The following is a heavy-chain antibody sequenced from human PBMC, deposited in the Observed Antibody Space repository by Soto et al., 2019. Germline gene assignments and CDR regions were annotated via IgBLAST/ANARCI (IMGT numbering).Heavy chain of an antibody. Sequence: LSLTCTVSGGSISSSSYYWGWIRQPPGKGLEWIGSIYYSGSTYYNPSLKSRVTISVDTSKNQFSLKLSSVTAADAAVYYCARHKKIIGYCSGGSCYGTTYYFDYWGQGTLVTVSS. J-gene: IGHJ4*02. CDR2: IYYSGST. V-gene: IGHV4-39*01. CDR1: GGSISSSSYY. CDR3: ARHKKIIGYCSGGSCYGTTYYFDY. D-gene: IGHD2-15*01.